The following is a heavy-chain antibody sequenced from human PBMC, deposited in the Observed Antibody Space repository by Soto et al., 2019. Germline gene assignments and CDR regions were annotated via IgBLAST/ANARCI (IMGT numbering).Heavy chain of an antibody. V-gene: IGHV4-39*01. CDR3: ARLAKLYSYGYSTFDY. Sequence: SETLSLTCTVSGGSISSSSYYWGWIRQPPGKGLEWIGSIYYSGSTYYNPSLKSRVTISVDTSKNQFSLKLSSVTAADTAVYYCARLAKLYSYGYSTFDYWGQGTLVTVSS. CDR1: GGSISSSSYY. D-gene: IGHD5-18*01. CDR2: IYYSGST. J-gene: IGHJ4*02.